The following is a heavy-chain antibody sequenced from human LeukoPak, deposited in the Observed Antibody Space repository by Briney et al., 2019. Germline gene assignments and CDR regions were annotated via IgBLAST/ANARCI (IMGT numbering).Heavy chain of an antibody. Sequence: PSETLSLTCTVSGGSISSSSYYWSWIRQPPGKGLEWIGEINHSGSTNYNPSLKSRVTISVDTSKNQFSLKLSSVTAADTAVYYCARGRRRYSGYDSLGASDYWGQGTLVTVSS. CDR1: GGSISSSSYY. J-gene: IGHJ4*02. D-gene: IGHD5-12*01. V-gene: IGHV4-39*07. CDR3: ARGRRRYSGYDSLGASDY. CDR2: INHSGST.